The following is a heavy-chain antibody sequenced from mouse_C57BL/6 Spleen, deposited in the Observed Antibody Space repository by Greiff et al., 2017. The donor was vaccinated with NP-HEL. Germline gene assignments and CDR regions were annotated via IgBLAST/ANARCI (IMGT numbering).Heavy chain of an antibody. CDR3: ARQGAYYSYFDY. V-gene: IGHV5-6*01. D-gene: IGHD2-10*01. J-gene: IGHJ2*01. CDR2: ISSGGSYT. Sequence: EVQLVESGGDLVKPGGSLKLSCAASGFTFSSYGMSWVRQTPDKRLEWVATISSGGSYTYYPDSVKGRFTISRDNAKNTLYLQMSSLKSEDTAMYYCARQGAYYSYFDYWGQGTTLTVSS. CDR1: GFTFSSYG.